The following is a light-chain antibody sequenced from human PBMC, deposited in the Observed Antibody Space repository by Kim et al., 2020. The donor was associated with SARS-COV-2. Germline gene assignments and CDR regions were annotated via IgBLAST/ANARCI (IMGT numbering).Light chain of an antibody. CDR1: QSISTY. Sequence: LPPGERATRSCRASQSISTYLAWYQQKPGQAPRLLIYDASNRATGLPARFSGSGSGTDFTLTISSLEPEDFAVYYCQQRNSWPRTFGQGTKVDIK. CDR3: QQRNSWPRT. J-gene: IGKJ1*01. V-gene: IGKV3-11*01. CDR2: DAS.